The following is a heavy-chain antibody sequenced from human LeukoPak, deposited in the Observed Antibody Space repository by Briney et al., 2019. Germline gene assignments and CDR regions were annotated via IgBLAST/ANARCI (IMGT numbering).Heavy chain of an antibody. D-gene: IGHD6-6*01. V-gene: IGHV4-38-2*02. J-gene: IGHJ4*02. CDR2: INHSGST. CDR1: GYSISSGYL. CDR3: ARRSHYSNSSGSHY. Sequence: SETLSLTCTVSGYSISSGYLWSWIRQPPGKGLEWIGEINHSGSTNYNPSLKSRVTISLDTSKNQISLKLSSVTAADTAVYYCARRSHYSNSSGSHYWGQGTLVTVSS.